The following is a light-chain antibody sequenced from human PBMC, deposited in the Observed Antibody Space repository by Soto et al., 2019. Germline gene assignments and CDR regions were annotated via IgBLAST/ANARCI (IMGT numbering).Light chain of an antibody. V-gene: IGLV1-51*01. CDR3: ASWDSSLSVGNWV. Sequence: QSVLTQPPSVSAAPGQKVTISCSGTSSNIANNYVSWYRHVPGTAPKLLIYDNNKRPSGIPDRFSASKSGTSATLAITGLQTGDEAEYYCASWDSSLSVGNWVFGGGTKLTVL. J-gene: IGLJ3*02. CDR1: SSNIANNY. CDR2: DNN.